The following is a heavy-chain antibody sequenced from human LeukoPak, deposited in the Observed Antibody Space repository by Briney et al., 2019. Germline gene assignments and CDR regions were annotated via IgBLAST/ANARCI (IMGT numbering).Heavy chain of an antibody. J-gene: IGHJ4*02. CDR3: ARDGPRYCSGGSCYPARNFDY. CDR1: GGSFSGYY. CDR2: INHSGST. V-gene: IGHV4-34*01. Sequence: SETLSLTCAVYGGSFSGYYWSWIRRPPGKALEWIGEINHSGSTNYNPSLKSRVNISVDTSKNQFSLKLSSVTAADTAVYYCARDGPRYCSGGSCYPARNFDYWGQGTLVTVSS. D-gene: IGHD2-15*01.